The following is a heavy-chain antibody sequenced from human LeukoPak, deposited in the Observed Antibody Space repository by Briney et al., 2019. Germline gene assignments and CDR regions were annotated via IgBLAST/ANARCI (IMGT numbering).Heavy chain of an antibody. V-gene: IGHV1-69*01. CDR1: GGTFSTYA. CDR3: ARLGHCRETNCYSDFYYMDV. CDR2: IIPVFDKA. J-gene: IGHJ6*03. D-gene: IGHD1-26*01. Sequence: ASVKVSCKASGGTFSTYAISWVRQAPGQGLEWMGGIIPVFDKANYAQKFQDRVTITADDSTTTAYMELSSLTSEDTAIYYCARLGHCRETNCYSDFYYMDVWGQGTTVTVSS.